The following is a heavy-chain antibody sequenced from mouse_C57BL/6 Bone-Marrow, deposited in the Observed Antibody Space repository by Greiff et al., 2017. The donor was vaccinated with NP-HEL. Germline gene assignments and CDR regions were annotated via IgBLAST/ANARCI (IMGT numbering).Heavy chain of an antibody. CDR1: GYTFTDYY. V-gene: IGHV1-75*01. J-gene: IGHJ3*01. D-gene: IGHD1-1*01. CDR3: ARSDYYYYGSSYGFAY. CDR2: IFPGSGST. Sequence: QVQLKQSGPELVKPGASVKISCKASGYTFTDYYINWVKQRPGQGLEWIGWIFPGSGSTYYNEKFKGKATLTVDKSSSTAYMLLSSLTSEDSAVYFCARSDYYYYGSSYGFAYWGQGTLVTVSA.